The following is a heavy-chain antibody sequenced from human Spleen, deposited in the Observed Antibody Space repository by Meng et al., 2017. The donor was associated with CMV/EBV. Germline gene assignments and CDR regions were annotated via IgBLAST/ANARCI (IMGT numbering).Heavy chain of an antibody. CDR3: VREDYGDYFFDT. CDR2: ISSSGNTI. D-gene: IGHD4-17*01. CDR1: GFQFTRYW. Sequence: GESLKISCAASGFQFTRYWMTWVRQAPGKGLEWLSYISSSGNTIHYADSVMGRFIISRDTPNNSVYLQMNRLRAEDTAVYYCVREDYGDYFFDTWGQGTLVTVSS. V-gene: IGHV3-48*04. J-gene: IGHJ4*02.